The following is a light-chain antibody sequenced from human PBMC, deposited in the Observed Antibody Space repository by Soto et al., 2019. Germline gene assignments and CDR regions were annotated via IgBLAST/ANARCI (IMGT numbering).Light chain of an antibody. Sequence: EIVLTQSPGTLSLSPGERATLSCRASQSVNSNLAWYQQKPGQAPRLLISGASTRATGIPARFSGSGAGTEFTLTISSLQSEDFVLYYCQQYNNWPRTFGQGTKVDIK. CDR2: GAS. V-gene: IGKV3-15*01. J-gene: IGKJ1*01. CDR1: QSVNSN. CDR3: QQYNNWPRT.